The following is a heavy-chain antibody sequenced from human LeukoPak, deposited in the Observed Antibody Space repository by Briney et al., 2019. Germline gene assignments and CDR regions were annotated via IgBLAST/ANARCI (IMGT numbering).Heavy chain of an antibody. CDR1: GFTFSSYW. D-gene: IGHD2-8*01. V-gene: IGHV3-74*01. CDR3: AKPMVYAKHLYYFDY. J-gene: IGHJ4*02. Sequence: GGSLRLSCAASGFTFSSYWMHWVRQAPGKGLVWVPRINSDGSSTSYADSVKGRFTISRDNAKNTLYLQMNSLRAEDTAVYYCAKPMVYAKHLYYFDYWGQGTLVTVSS. CDR2: INSDGSST.